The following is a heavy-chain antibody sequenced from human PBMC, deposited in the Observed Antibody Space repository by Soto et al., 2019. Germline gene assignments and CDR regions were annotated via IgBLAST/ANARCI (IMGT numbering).Heavy chain of an antibody. V-gene: IGHV4-39*07. CDR1: GGSISSSSYY. J-gene: IGHJ5*02. Sequence: SETLSLTCTVSGGSISSSSYYWGWIRQPPGKGLEWIGEINHSGSTNYNPSLKSRVTISVDTSKNQFSLKLSSVTAADTAVYYCARGGTSMVRGGYNWFDPWGQGTLVTVS. D-gene: IGHD3-10*01. CDR2: INHSGST. CDR3: ARGGTSMVRGGYNWFDP.